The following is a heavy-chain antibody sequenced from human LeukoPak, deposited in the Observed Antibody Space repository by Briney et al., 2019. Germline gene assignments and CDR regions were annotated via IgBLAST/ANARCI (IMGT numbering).Heavy chain of an antibody. D-gene: IGHD4-17*01. CDR1: GGTFRSYA. V-gene: IGHV1-69*13. CDR2: IIPMINTP. J-gene: IGHJ4*02. Sequence: SVRVSCKASGGTFRSYAITWVRQAPGKGLEWMGGIIPMINTPKYAQKFQGRVSITADESTSTGYMEVSSLRSEDTAVYYCAIFQGTYGDNENDYWGQGTLVTVSS. CDR3: AIFQGTYGDNENDY.